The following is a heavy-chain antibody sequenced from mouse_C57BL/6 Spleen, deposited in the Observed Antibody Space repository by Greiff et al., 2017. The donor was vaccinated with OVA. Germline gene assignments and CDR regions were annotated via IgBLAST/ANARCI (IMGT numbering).Heavy chain of an antibody. Sequence: QVQLKESGAELVKPGASVKMSCKASGYTFTSYWITWVKQRPGQGLEWIGDIYPGSGSTNYNEKFKSKATLTVDTSSSTAYMQLSSLTSEDSAVYYCARERYYYGSSYTMDYWGQGTSVTVSS. D-gene: IGHD1-1*01. CDR3: ARERYYYGSSYTMDY. CDR2: IYPGSGST. J-gene: IGHJ4*01. V-gene: IGHV1-55*01. CDR1: GYTFTSYW.